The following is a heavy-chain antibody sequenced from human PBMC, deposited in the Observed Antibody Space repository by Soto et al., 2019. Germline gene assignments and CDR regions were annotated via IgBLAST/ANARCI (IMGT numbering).Heavy chain of an antibody. Sequence: SETLSLTCTVSGGSISSGSFYCTCIRQHPGKGLELIGCIYYSGDTYYNPSLRSRVILSLDTSKNQFSVRLNSVTSADTAVYYCAPLTVSLSGPYGIHVWGQGTTVTVSS. CDR3: APLTVSLSGPYGIHV. V-gene: IGHV4-39*01. D-gene: IGHD2-15*01. J-gene: IGHJ6*02. CDR2: IYYSGDT. CDR1: GGSISSGSFY.